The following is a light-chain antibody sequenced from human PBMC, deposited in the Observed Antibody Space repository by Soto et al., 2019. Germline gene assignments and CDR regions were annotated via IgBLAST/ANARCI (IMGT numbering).Light chain of an antibody. J-gene: IGLJ1*01. CDR2: DVS. V-gene: IGLV2-14*03. CDR3: SSYTSGGYV. CDR1: SSDIGGYNF. Sequence: QSALTQPASASGSPGQSITISCTETSSDIGGYNFVSWYQHFPGKAPKVMIYDVSNRPSGVSNRFSGSKSGNSASLTISGLQPEDEADYFCSSYTSGGYVFGTGTKVTVL.